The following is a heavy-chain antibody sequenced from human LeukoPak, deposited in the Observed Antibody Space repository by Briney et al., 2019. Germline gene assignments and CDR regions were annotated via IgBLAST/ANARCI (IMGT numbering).Heavy chain of an antibody. J-gene: IGHJ5*02. D-gene: IGHD3-3*01. CDR2: IYYTGTT. Sequence: SETLSLTCTVSGGSITASYWSWIRQPPGKGLEWIGYIYYTGTTNYNPPLKSRVTMSVDTSKNQFSLKLSSVTAADTAVYYCARRVNYDVPFDPWGQGTLVTVSS. CDR3: ARRVNYDVPFDP. V-gene: IGHV4-59*08. CDR1: GGSITASY.